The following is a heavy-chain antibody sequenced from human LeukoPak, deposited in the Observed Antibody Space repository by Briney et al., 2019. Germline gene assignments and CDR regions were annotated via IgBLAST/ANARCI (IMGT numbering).Heavy chain of an antibody. CDR1: GGTFSSYA. CDR2: ISPSRGNT. D-gene: IGHD3-10*01. J-gene: IGHJ4*02. V-gene: IGHV1-69*04. Sequence: ASVKVSCKASGGTFSSYAISWVRQAPGQGLEWVGIISPSRGNTGYAQKFQGYMELSSLRSDDTAVYYCAREKEGTCYFDYWGQGTLVTVSS. CDR3: AREKEGTCYFDY.